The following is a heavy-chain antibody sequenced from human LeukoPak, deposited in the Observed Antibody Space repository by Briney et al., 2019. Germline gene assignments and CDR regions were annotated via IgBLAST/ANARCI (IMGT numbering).Heavy chain of an antibody. D-gene: IGHD3-22*01. CDR3: AKCLNYDSSGPVNFDY. Sequence: GGSLRLSCAASGFTFDDYAMHWVRQAPGKGLEWVSGISWNSGSIGYADSVKGRFTISRDNAKNSLHLQMNSLRAEDTALYYCAKCLNYDSSGPVNFDYWGQGTLVTVSS. V-gene: IGHV3-9*01. CDR1: GFTFDDYA. J-gene: IGHJ4*02. CDR2: ISWNSGSI.